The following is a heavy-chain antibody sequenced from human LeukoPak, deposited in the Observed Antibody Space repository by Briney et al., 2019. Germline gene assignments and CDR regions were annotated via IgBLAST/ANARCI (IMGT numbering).Heavy chain of an antibody. V-gene: IGHV1-69*05. CDR3: ARSKATYYDFWSGYHFDY. J-gene: IGHJ4*02. D-gene: IGHD3-3*01. CDR1: GGTFSSYA. Sequence: TSVKVSCNAYGGTFSSYAISWMRQAPGQGLEWMGGIIPIFGTANYAQKFQGRVTITTDESTSTAYMELSSLRSEDTAVYYCARSKATYYDFWSGYHFDYWGQGTLVTVSS. CDR2: IIPIFGTA.